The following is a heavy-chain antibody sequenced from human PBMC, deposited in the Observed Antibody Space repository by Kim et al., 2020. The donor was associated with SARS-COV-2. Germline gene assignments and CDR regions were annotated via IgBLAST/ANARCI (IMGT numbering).Heavy chain of an antibody. CDR1: GFTFDDYA. Sequence: GGSLRLSCAASGFTFDDYAMHWVRQAPGKGLEWVSGISWNSGSIGYADSVKGRFTISRDNAKNSLYLQMNSLRAEDTALYYCAKDPKYSSGWYFDYWGQG. D-gene: IGHD6-19*01. V-gene: IGHV3-9*01. CDR2: ISWNSGSI. J-gene: IGHJ4*02. CDR3: AKDPKYSSGWYFDY.